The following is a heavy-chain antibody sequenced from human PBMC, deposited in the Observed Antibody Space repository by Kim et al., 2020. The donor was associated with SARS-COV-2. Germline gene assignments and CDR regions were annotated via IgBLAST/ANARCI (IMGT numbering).Heavy chain of an antibody. D-gene: IGHD3-16*01. Sequence: GGSLRLSCAVSGFNVNTYWMHWVRQAPGKGLVWVSRINQDGSIINYGDSVKGRFSISRDTAKNTLYLQMNRLTADDTAVYYCARDWGGESDYWGQGTLVTVSS. V-gene: IGHV3-74*01. CDR3: ARDWGGESDY. CDR1: GFNVNTYW. CDR2: INQDGSII. J-gene: IGHJ4*02.